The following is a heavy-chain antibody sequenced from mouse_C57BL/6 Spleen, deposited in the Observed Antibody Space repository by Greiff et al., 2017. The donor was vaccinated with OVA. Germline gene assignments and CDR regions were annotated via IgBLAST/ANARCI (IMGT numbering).Heavy chain of an antibody. J-gene: IGHJ2*01. Sequence: EVQRVESGPGLVKPSQSLSLTCSVTGYSITSGYYWNWIRQFPGNKLEWMGYISYDGSNNYNPSLKNRISITRDTSKNQFFLKLNSVTTEDTATYYCARGRDYYGYFDYWGQGTTLTVSS. CDR1: GYSITSGYY. CDR2: ISYDGSN. V-gene: IGHV3-6*01. D-gene: IGHD1-1*01. CDR3: ARGRDYYGYFDY.